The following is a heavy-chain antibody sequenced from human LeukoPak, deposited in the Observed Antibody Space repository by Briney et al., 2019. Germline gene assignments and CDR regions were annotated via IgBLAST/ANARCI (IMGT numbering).Heavy chain of an antibody. J-gene: IGHJ6*02. Sequence: ASVKVSCKASGGTFSSYATSWVRQAPGQGLEWMGRIIPILGIANYAQRFQGRVTITADKSTSTAYMELSSLRSEDTAVYYCATGRSDSSGYYFYYYGMDVWGQGTTVTVSS. CDR1: GGTFSSYA. V-gene: IGHV1-69*04. CDR3: ATGRSDSSGYYFYYYGMDV. D-gene: IGHD3-22*01. CDR2: IIPILGIA.